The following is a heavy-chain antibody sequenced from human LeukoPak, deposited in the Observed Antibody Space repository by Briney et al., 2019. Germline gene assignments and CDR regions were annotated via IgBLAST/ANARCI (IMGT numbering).Heavy chain of an antibody. CDR3: ARGLWGYYYYGMDV. D-gene: IGHD3-16*01. V-gene: IGHV3-23*01. Sequence: QSGGSLRLSCAASGFTFSSYATNWVRQAPGKGLEWVSAISGSGGSTYYADSVKGRFTISRDNSKNTLYLQMNSLRAEDTAVYYCARGLWGYYYYGMDVWGQGTTVTVSS. CDR1: GFTFSSYA. J-gene: IGHJ6*02. CDR2: ISGSGGST.